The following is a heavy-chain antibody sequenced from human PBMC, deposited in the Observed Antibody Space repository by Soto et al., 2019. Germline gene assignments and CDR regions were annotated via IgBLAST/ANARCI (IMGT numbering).Heavy chain of an antibody. J-gene: IGHJ6*03. CDR3: ARDERVVPAAHYYYYMDV. CDR2: ISSSGSTI. CDR1: GFTFSDYY. D-gene: IGHD2-2*01. V-gene: IGHV3-11*01. Sequence: GGSLRLSCAASGFTFSDYYMSWIRQAPGKGLEWVSYISSSGSTIYYADSVKGRFAISRDNAKNSLYLQMNSLRAEDTAVYYCARDERVVPAAHYYYYMDVWGKGTTVTVSS.